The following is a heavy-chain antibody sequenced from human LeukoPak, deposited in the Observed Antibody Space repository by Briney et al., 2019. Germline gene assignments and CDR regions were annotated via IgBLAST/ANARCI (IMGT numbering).Heavy chain of an antibody. J-gene: IGHJ4*02. D-gene: IGHD5-12*01. Sequence: PSETLSLTCTASGGSISSSGYYWGWIRQPSGKELEWIASINYSGTTYYNPSLNSRATISEDRSKSQFSLKLRSVTAADSAVYYCARLRDGKWLREYWGRGTLVTVSS. V-gene: IGHV4-39*01. CDR1: GGSISSSGYY. CDR2: INYSGTT. CDR3: ARLRDGKWLREY.